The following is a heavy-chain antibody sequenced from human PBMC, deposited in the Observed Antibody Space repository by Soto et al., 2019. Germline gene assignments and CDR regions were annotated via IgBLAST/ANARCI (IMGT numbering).Heavy chain of an antibody. Sequence: SETLSLTCAVYGGSFSGYYWSWIRQPPGKGLEWIGEINHSGSTNYNPSLKSRVTISVDTSKNQFSLKLSSVTAADTAVYYCARGGGCSGGSCYTWFDPWGQGTLVTVSS. CDR1: GGSFSGYY. J-gene: IGHJ5*02. D-gene: IGHD2-15*01. V-gene: IGHV4-34*01. CDR3: ARGGGCSGGSCYTWFDP. CDR2: INHSGST.